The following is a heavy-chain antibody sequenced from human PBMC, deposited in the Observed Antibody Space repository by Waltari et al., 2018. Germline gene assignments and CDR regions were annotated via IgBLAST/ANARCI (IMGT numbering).Heavy chain of an antibody. Sequence: QVQLQESGPGLVKPSETLSLTCTVSGGSISSYYWSWIRQPPGKGLEWIGYIYYIGSTNYNPSLKSRVTISVDTSKNQFSLKLSSVTAADTAVYYCARAYSSSWWHFDYWGQGTLVTVSS. D-gene: IGHD6-13*01. CDR3: ARAYSSSWWHFDY. CDR1: GGSISSYY. V-gene: IGHV4-59*01. CDR2: IYYIGST. J-gene: IGHJ4*02.